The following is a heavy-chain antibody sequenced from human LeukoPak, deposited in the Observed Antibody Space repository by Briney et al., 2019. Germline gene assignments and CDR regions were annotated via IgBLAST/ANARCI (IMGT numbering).Heavy chain of an antibody. CDR2: INTDGSST. J-gene: IGHJ4*02. Sequence: GGSLRLSCAASAFTFSSYWMHWVRRAPGKGLVWVSQINTDGSSTNYADSVKGRFTISRDNAKNTLYLQMSSLRAEDTAVYYCARGLQGIDYWGQGTLVTVSS. CDR1: AFTFSSYW. D-gene: IGHD4-11*01. CDR3: ARGLQGIDY. V-gene: IGHV3-74*01.